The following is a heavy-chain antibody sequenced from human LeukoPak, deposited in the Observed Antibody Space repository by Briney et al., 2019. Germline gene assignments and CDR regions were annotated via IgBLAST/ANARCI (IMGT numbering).Heavy chain of an antibody. Sequence: ASVKVSCKASGYTLTSYYMHWVRQAPGQGLEWMAIISPSGGSTFYAQKFQGRVTMSRDMSTSTVYMELSSLRSEDTAVYYCARGLASYMDVWGKGTTVTVSS. J-gene: IGHJ6*03. CDR1: GYTLTSYY. CDR3: ARGLASYMDV. V-gene: IGHV1-46*01. D-gene: IGHD2-21*01. CDR2: ISPSGGST.